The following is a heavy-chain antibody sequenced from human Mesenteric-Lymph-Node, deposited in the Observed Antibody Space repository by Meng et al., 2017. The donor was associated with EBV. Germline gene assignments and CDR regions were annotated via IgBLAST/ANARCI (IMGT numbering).Heavy chain of an antibody. D-gene: IGHD6-6*01. Sequence: QVQLVQSGAGVKKPGTSVKVSCKASDYTFTSYGISWVRQAPGQGLEWMGWIYTFNDDTIYAESFQDRVTLTTDTSTSTVYMELKSLRSDDTAVYYCARTYSSTSHFDYWGQGSLVTVSS. CDR1: DYTFTSYG. CDR3: ARTYSSTSHFDY. V-gene: IGHV1-18*01. J-gene: IGHJ4*02. CDR2: IYTFNDDT.